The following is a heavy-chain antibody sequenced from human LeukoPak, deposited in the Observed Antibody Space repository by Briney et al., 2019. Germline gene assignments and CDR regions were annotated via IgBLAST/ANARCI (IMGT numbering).Heavy chain of an antibody. Sequence: GGSLRLSCTASGFTFGDYAMSWFRQAPGKGLEWVGFIRSKAYGGTTEYAASVKGRFTISRDDSKSIAYLQMNSPKTEDTAVYYCTRGFVSSGYPRPLWGQGTLVTVSS. D-gene: IGHD3-22*01. CDR1: GFTFGDYA. CDR3: TRGFVSSGYPRPL. J-gene: IGHJ4*02. V-gene: IGHV3-49*03. CDR2: IRSKAYGGTT.